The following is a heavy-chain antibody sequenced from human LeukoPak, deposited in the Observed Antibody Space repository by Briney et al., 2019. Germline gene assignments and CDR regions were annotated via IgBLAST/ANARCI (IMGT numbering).Heavy chain of an antibody. CDR2: IYYSGST. Sequence: SETLSLTCTVSGGSISSSNYWWGWIRQPPGKGLEWIGIIYYSGSTYYNPSLKSRVTISVDTSKNQFSLKLSSVTAADTAVYYCARHVGTYLDYWGQGTLVTVSS. V-gene: IGHV4-39*01. CDR1: GGSISSSNYW. CDR3: ARHVGTYLDY. D-gene: IGHD3-10*01. J-gene: IGHJ4*02.